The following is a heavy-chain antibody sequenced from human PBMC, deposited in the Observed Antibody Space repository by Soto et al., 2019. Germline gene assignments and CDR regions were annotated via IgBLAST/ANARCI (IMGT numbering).Heavy chain of an antibody. D-gene: IGHD6-19*01. J-gene: IGHJ1*01. CDR2: IRGGGFDT. Sequence: SLRLSCAASGFIFSSYAMSWVRQAPGKGLEWVSGIRGGGFDTYYADSVTGRFTIYRDNSKNTLYLQMNSLRVEDTAIYYCAKGRGAVSGASHLWGQGTLVSVSS. CDR1: GFIFSSYA. CDR3: AKGRGAVSGASHL. V-gene: IGHV3-23*01.